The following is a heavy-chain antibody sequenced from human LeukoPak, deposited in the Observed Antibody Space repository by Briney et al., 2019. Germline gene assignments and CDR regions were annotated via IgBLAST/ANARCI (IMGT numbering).Heavy chain of an antibody. V-gene: IGHV4-39*01. CDR2: IHYSGST. CDR3: ARRDDSSGYHKIFDY. J-gene: IGHJ4*02. CDR1: GGSISSSSYY. D-gene: IGHD3-22*01. Sequence: PSETLSLTCTVSGGSISSSSYYWGWIRQTPGKGLEWIGSIHYSGSTFYSPSLKSRVTISVDTSKNQFSLKLSSVTVADTAVYYCARRDDSSGYHKIFDYWGPGTLVTVSS.